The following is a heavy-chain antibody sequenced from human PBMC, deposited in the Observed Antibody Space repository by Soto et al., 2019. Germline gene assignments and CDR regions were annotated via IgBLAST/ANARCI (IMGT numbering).Heavy chain of an antibody. CDR1: GGSISSGDYY. CDR2: IYYSGST. D-gene: IGHD3-16*02. V-gene: IGHV4-30-4*01. Sequence: PSETLSLTCTVSGGSISSGDYYWSWIRQPPGKGLEWIGYIYYSGSTYYNPSLKSRVTISVDTSKNQFSLKLSSVTAADTAVYYCARLRLGELSLYSFDYWGQGTRVTVSS. CDR3: ARLRLGELSLYSFDY. J-gene: IGHJ4*02.